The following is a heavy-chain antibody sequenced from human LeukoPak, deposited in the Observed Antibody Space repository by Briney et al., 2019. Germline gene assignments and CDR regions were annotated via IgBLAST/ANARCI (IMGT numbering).Heavy chain of an antibody. D-gene: IGHD6-19*01. CDR3: AKSGYSSGWSNYFDY. J-gene: IGHJ4*02. Sequence: GGSLRLSCAASGFTFSSYAMSWVRQAPGKGLEWVSAISGSGGSTYYADSVEGRFTISRDNSKNTLYLQMNSLRAEDTAVYYCAKSGYSSGWSNYFDYWGQGTLVTVSS. V-gene: IGHV3-23*01. CDR1: GFTFSSYA. CDR2: ISGSGGST.